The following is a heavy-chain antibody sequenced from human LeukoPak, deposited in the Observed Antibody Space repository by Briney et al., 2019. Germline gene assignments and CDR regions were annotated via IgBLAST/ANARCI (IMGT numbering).Heavy chain of an antibody. Sequence: SETLSLTCTVSGGSISSSSYYWGWIRQPPGKGLEWIGSIYYSGSTYYNPSLKSRVTISVDTSKNQFSLKLSSVTAADTAVYYCASSDYDILTGPFGVYYYYYYMDVWGKGTTVTVSS. D-gene: IGHD3-9*01. CDR2: IYYSGST. V-gene: IGHV4-39*07. J-gene: IGHJ6*03. CDR3: ASSDYDILTGPFGVYYYYYYMDV. CDR1: GGSISSSSYY.